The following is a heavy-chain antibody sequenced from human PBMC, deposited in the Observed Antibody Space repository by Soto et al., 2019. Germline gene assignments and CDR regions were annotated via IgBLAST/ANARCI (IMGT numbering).Heavy chain of an antibody. CDR3: AGAKVVVVPAASRGGSSRREYNWFDP. V-gene: IGHV4-34*01. CDR1: GGSFSGYY. CDR2: INHSGST. D-gene: IGHD2-2*01. J-gene: IGHJ5*02. Sequence: PSETLSLTCAVYGGSFSGYYWSWIRQPPGKGLEWIGEINHSGSTNYNPSLKSRVTISVDTYKNQFSLKLSSVTAADPAVYYCAGAKVVVVPAASRGGSSRREYNWFDPWGQGTLVSVSS.